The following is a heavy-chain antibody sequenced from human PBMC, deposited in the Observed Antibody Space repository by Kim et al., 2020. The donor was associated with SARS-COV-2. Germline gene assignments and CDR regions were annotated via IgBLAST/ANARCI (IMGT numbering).Heavy chain of an antibody. Sequence: YTADSVKGRFTTSRDNTKNPLYLQMNSLRAEDTAVYYCAKGFVEYGNFDYWGQGTLVTVSS. D-gene: IGHD3-3*01. CDR3: AKGFVEYGNFDY. V-gene: IGHV3-23*01. J-gene: IGHJ4*02.